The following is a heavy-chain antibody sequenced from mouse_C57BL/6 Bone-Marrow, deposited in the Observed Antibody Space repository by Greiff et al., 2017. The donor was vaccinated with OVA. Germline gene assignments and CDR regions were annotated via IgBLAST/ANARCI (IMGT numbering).Heavy chain of an antibody. D-gene: IGHD1-1*01. CDR2: IDPSDSYT. CDR3: ARDALDYYGSSYYFDY. Sequence: QVQLKQPGAELVMPGASVKLSCKASGYTFTSYWMHWVKQRPGQGLEWIGEIDPSDSYTNYNQKFKGKSTLTVDKSSSTAYMQLSSLTSEDSAVYYCARDALDYYGSSYYFDYWGQGTTLTVSS. CDR1: GYTFTSYW. J-gene: IGHJ2*01. V-gene: IGHV1-69*01.